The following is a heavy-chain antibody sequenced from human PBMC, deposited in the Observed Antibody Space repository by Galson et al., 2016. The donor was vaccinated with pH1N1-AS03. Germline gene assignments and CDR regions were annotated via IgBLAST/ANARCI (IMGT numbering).Heavy chain of an antibody. D-gene: IGHD2-21*01. Sequence: SLRLSCAASGFTFGDYALHWVRQFPGKGLEWVAGMSWNSGSIAYTDSVKGRFTISRDNAKNSLYLQLNGLRPEDTALYYCAKDMDWIQTGDFLIDYWGQGTLVTVSS. CDR3: AKDMDWIQTGDFLIDY. J-gene: IGHJ4*02. CDR1: GFTFGDYA. CDR2: MSWNSGSI. V-gene: IGHV3-9*01.